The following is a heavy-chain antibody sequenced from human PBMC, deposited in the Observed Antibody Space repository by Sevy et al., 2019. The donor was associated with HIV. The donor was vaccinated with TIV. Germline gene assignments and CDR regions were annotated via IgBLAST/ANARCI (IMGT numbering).Heavy chain of an antibody. CDR1: GGSISSSTYY. D-gene: IGHD5-18*01. CDR3: ARLSDTAMPGGGDY. Sequence: SETLSLTCTVSGGSISSSTYYWGWIRQPPGKGLEWIGSFYYSGSTYYNPSLKSRVTISVDTSKNQFSLKLSSVTAADTAVYYCARLSDTAMPGGGDYWGQGTLVTVSS. J-gene: IGHJ4*02. CDR2: FYYSGST. V-gene: IGHV4-39*01.